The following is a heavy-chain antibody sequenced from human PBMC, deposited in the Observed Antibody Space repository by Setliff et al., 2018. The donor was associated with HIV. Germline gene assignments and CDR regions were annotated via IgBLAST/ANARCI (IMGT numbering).Heavy chain of an antibody. CDR1: GFTFSGHS. D-gene: IGHD1-1*01. CDR3: ASARIPTGGTSTSLDF. Sequence: GESLKISCAASGFTFSGHSMHWVRQVPGQGLVWVSGIKNDGSDIFYVDSVKGRFTISRDNAKNSLYLQLNALRREDTAVYYCASARIPTGGTSTSLDFWGQGALVTVSS. V-gene: IGHV3-74*01. CDR2: IKNDGSDI. J-gene: IGHJ4*02.